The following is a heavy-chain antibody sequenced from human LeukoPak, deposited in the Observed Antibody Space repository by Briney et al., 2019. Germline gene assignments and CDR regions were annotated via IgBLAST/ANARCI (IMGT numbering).Heavy chain of an antibody. V-gene: IGHV3-64*01. D-gene: IGHD2-2*02. Sequence: GGSLRLSCAVSGLTLSSVWMNWVRQAPGKGLEYVSAISYNGGGTYYANSVKGRFTISRDNSKNTLFLQMDSLRAEDMAVYYCATSRYCSTTTCYTSPNWFDPWGQGTLVTVSS. CDR2: ISYNGGGT. CDR3: ATSRYCSTTTCYTSPNWFDP. CDR1: GLTLSSVW. J-gene: IGHJ5*02.